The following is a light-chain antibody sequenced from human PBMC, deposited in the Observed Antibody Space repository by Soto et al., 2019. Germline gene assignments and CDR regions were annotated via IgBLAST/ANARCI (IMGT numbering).Light chain of an antibody. Sequence: QSVLTQPASVTGSPGQSITISCTGTSSDVGDYNYVSWYQQHPGKAPKLMIYDVSNRPSGLSTGFSGSKSGNTASLTISGLQAEDEADYYCSSYTSSSTLVVFGGGTKLTVL. J-gene: IGLJ2*01. CDR3: SSYTSSSTLVV. CDR1: SSDVGDYNY. V-gene: IGLV2-14*01. CDR2: DVS.